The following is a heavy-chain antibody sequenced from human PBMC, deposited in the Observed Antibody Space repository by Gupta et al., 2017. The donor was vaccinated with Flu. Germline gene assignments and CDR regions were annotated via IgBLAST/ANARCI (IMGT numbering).Heavy chain of an antibody. CDR1: GFTFSNYA. V-gene: IGHV3-23*01. CDR2: ISGTGGRK. Sequence: EVQLLESGGGLVQPGGSLMLSCAASGFTFSNYAMTWVRQAPGKGLEWVSSISGTGGRKYYADFVHGRFTISRDKSRNTLSLQLKRLRGEDTAAYYCAKDLRASVENTWFDPWGQGTLVTVSS. D-gene: IGHD6-19*01. CDR3: AKDLRASVENTWFDP. J-gene: IGHJ5*02.